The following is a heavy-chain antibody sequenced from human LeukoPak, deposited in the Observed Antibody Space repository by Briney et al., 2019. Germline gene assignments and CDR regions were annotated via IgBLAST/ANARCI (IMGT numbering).Heavy chain of an antibody. CDR2: IIPIFGTA. CDR1: GCTFSNYA. D-gene: IGHD2-21*02. J-gene: IGHJ3*02. V-gene: IGHV1-69*13. CDR3: AREEREYCGGDCNDAFDI. Sequence: AVTVSFKASGCTFSNYAISWVRQAPGQGLDWMGGIIPIFGTANYVQKFQGRVTITADESTSTAYMELSSLRSEDTAVYYCAREEREYCGGDCNDAFDIWGQGTMVTVSS.